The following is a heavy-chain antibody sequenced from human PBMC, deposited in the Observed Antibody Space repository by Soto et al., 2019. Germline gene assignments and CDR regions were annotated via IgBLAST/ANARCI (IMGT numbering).Heavy chain of an antibody. Sequence: QVQLQESGPGLVKPSGTLSLTCAVSGDSISSRNWWTWVRQPPGKGLEWIGEIYHSGSTNYSPTLESRVTMSVDMSKNQCPLKLTSVTAADTAVYYCARAGNVVGGTIYLDSWGQGTLVTVSS. CDR3: ARAGNVVGGTIYLDS. V-gene: IGHV4-4*02. CDR1: GDSISSRNW. J-gene: IGHJ4*02. D-gene: IGHD2-2*01. CDR2: IYHSGST.